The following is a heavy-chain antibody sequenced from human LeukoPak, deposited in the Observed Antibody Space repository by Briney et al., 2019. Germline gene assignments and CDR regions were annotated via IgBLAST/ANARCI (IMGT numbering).Heavy chain of an antibody. J-gene: IGHJ5*02. CDR3: ARESRSPYSNGWANNWFDP. CDR1: GDSVSSNSAA. CDR2: TYYRSKWYN. V-gene: IGHV6-1*01. Sequence: SQTLSLTCAISGDSVSSNSAAWNWIRQSPSRGLEWLGRTYYRSKWYNEYALSVKSRITINPDTSKNQFSLQLNSVTPEDTAVYYCARESRSPYSNGWANNWFDPWGQGTLVTVSS. D-gene: IGHD6-19*01.